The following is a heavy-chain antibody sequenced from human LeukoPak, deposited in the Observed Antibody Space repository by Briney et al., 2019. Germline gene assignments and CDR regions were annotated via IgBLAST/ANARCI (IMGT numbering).Heavy chain of an antibody. D-gene: IGHD3-10*01. CDR2: ISSSSSTI. CDR1: GLTFSSYS. J-gene: IGHJ4*02. CDR3: APVQPYYYGSGSIGY. V-gene: IGHV3-48*01. Sequence: GGSLRLSCAASGLTFSSYSMNWVRQAPGKGLEWVSYISSSSSTIYYADSVKGRFTISRDNAKNSLYLQMNSLRAEDTAVYYCAPVQPYYYGSGSIGYWGQGTLVTVSS.